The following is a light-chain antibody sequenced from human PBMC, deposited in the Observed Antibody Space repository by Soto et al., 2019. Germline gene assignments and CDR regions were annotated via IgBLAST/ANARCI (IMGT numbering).Light chain of an antibody. J-gene: IGKJ2*01. CDR1: QSISTY. Sequence: DIQMTPSPSSLSASVGDRVTITCRASQSISTYLNWYHQEPGKAPKVLIYAASHLEGGVPSRFSGSESGTDFTLTINSLQPGDFATYYCQQSYKTPYTFGQGTKLEIK. CDR2: AAS. V-gene: IGKV1-39*01. CDR3: QQSYKTPYT.